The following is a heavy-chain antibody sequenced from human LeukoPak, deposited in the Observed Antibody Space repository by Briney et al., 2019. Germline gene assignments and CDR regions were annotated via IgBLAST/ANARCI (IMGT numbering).Heavy chain of an antibody. CDR3: ARDNMVRGVIIYYFDY. Sequence: GGSLRLSCAASGFTFSDHYMDWVRQAPGKGLEWVAVIWYDGSNKYYADSVKGRFTISRDNSKNTLYLQMNSLRAEDTAVYYCARDNMVRGVIIYYFDYWGQGTLVTVSS. CDR2: IWYDGSNK. CDR1: GFTFSDHY. D-gene: IGHD3-10*01. V-gene: IGHV3-33*08. J-gene: IGHJ4*02.